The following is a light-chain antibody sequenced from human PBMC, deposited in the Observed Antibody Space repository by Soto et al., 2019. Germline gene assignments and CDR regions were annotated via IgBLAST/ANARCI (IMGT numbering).Light chain of an antibody. J-gene: IGLJ2*01. CDR2: RTD. Sequence: QSALTQPPSVSGTPGQRVSICCCGDSSTFANNYVHWYQQVPGAAPKLLMYRTDQRPSGVPERFSGSKSGTSASLTISGLRPEDEAQYYCAAYTGNWNGPVFGGGTKLTVL. CDR1: SSTFANNY. V-gene: IGLV1-47*01. CDR3: AAYTGNWNGPV.